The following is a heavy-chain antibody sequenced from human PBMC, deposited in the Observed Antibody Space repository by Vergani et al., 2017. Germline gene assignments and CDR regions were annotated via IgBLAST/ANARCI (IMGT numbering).Heavy chain of an antibody. CDR3: ARDQAYCSSTSCQHSLIPYYYYGMDV. J-gene: IGHJ6*02. V-gene: IGHV1-69*06. CDR2: IIPIFGTA. D-gene: IGHD2-2*01. Sequence: QVQLVQSGAEVKKPGSSVKVSCKASGGTFSSYAISWVRQAPGQGLEWMGGIIPIFGTANYAQKFQGRVTITADKSTSTAYMELSSLRSEDTAVYYCARDQAYCSSTSCQHSLIPYYYYGMDVWGQGTTVTVSS. CDR1: GGTFSSYA.